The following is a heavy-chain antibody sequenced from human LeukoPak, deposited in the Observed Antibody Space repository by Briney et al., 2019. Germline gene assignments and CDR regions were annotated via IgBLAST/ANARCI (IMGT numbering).Heavy chain of an antibody. CDR3: ARDQYCSGGSCSNFDY. CDR2: IIPILGIA. Sequence: ASVKVSCKASGGTFSSYAISWVRQAPGQGLEWMGRIIPILGIANYAQKFQGRVTITADKSTSTAYMEPSRLRSDDTAVYYCARDQYCSGGSCSNFDYWGQGTLVTVSS. CDR1: GGTFSSYA. J-gene: IGHJ4*02. V-gene: IGHV1-69*04. D-gene: IGHD2-15*01.